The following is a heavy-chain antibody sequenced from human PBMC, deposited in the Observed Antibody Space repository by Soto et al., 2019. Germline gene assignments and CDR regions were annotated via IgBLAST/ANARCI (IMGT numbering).Heavy chain of an antibody. Sequence: QLQLQESGSGLVKPSQTLSLTCAVSGGSISSGGYCWSWIRQPPGKGLEWIGYIYHSGSMYYTPTLRSRVIITVDRAKSQFSLKLSAVTAGATAVYYCAGVPDYWGQGTLVTVSS. V-gene: IGHV4-30-2*01. CDR3: AGVPDY. CDR1: GGSISSGGYC. J-gene: IGHJ4*02. CDR2: IYHSGSM.